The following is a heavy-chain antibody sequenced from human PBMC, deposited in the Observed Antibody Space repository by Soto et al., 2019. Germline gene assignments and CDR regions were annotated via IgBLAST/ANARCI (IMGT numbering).Heavy chain of an antibody. D-gene: IGHD3-3*01. CDR3: ARANVLRFLEWLLPAYYFDY. CDR2: IKQDGSEK. V-gene: IGHV3-7*01. Sequence: GGSLRLSCAASGFTFSSYWMSWVRQAPGKGLEWVANIKQDGSEKYYVDSVKGRFTISRDNAKNSLYLQMNSLRAEDTAVYYCARANVLRFLEWLLPAYYFDYWGQGTLVTVSS. CDR1: GFTFSSYW. J-gene: IGHJ4*02.